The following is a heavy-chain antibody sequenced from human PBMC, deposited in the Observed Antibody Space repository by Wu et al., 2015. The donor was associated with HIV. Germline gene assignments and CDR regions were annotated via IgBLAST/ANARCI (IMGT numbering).Heavy chain of an antibody. CDR3: ARGRLGVRGVYSGGDY. D-gene: IGHD3-10*01. J-gene: IGHJ4*02. CDR1: GYSFTSFD. Sequence: QVHLVQSGAEMKKPGASVKISCKTSGYSFTSFDVNWVRQAAGQGLEWMGWMNPNSGNTGFAQNFRGRVTLTRNISVSTAYMELSGLRSEDTAVYFCARGRLGVRGVYSGGDYWGQGTLITVSS. CDR2: MNPNSGNT. V-gene: IGHV1-8*01.